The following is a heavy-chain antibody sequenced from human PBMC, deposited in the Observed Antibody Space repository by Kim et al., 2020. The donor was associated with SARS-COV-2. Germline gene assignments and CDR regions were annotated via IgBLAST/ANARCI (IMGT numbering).Heavy chain of an antibody. CDR3: ARRIIIRGYSGYDQLDY. J-gene: IGHJ4*02. CDR2: IYHSGST. CDR1: GGSISSSNW. V-gene: IGHV4-4*02. Sequence: SETLSLTCAVSGGSISSSNWWSWVRQPPGKGLEWIGEIYHSGSTNYNPSLKSRVTISVDKSKNQFSLKLSSVTAADTAVYYCARRIIIRGYSGYDQLDYWGQGTLVTVSS. D-gene: IGHD5-12*01.